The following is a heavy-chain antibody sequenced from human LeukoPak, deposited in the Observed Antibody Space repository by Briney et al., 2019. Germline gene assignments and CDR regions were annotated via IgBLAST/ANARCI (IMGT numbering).Heavy chain of an antibody. J-gene: IGHJ4*02. CDR1: GGSISSSSYY. CDR2: IYYSGST. V-gene: IGHV4-39*07. D-gene: IGHD5-24*01. Sequence: SETLSLTCTVSGGSISSSSYYWGWIRQPPGKGLEWIGSIYYSGSTYYNPSLKSRVTISVDTSKNQFSLKLSSVTAADTAVYYCARVAGDGYNYNYFDYWGQGTVVTVSS. CDR3: ARVAGDGYNYNYFDY.